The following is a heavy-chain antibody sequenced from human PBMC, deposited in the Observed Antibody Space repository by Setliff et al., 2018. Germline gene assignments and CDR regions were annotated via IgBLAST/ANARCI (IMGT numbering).Heavy chain of an antibody. J-gene: IGHJ5*02. CDR3: AKDPNGDFFGAFDT. D-gene: IGHD4-17*01. CDR2: ISGSGGST. V-gene: IGHV3-23*01. Sequence: GGSLRLSCAASGFTFSSYAMSWVRQAPGKGLEWVSAISGSGGSTYYADSVKGRFTISRDNSKNTLYLQMNGLRAEDSALYYCAKDPNGDFFGAFDTWGQGALVTVSS. CDR1: GFTFSSYA.